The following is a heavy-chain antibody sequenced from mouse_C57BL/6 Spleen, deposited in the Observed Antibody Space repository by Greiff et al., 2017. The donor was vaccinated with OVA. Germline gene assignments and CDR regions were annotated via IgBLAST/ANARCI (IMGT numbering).Heavy chain of an antibody. D-gene: IGHD1-1*01. CDR3: ARFITTVVGN. V-gene: IGHV1-59*01. J-gene: IGHJ2*01. CDR2: IDPSDSYT. CDR1: GYTFTSYW. Sequence: VQLQQPGAELVRPGTSVKLSCKASGYTFTSYWMHWVKQRPGQGLEWIGVIDPSDSYTNYNQKFKGKATLTVDTSSSTAYMQLSSLTSEDSAVYYCARFITTVVGNWGQGTTLTVSS.